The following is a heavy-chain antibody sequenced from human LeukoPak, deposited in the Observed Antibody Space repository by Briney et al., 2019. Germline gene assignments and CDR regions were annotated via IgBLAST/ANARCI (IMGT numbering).Heavy chain of an antibody. D-gene: IGHD3-22*01. CDR1: GYTFTSYG. CDR2: ISAYNGNT. V-gene: IGHV1-18*01. J-gene: IGHJ4*02. Sequence: ASVKVSCKASGYTFTSYGISWVRQAPGHGLEGMGWISAYNGNTNYAQKLQARVTMPTDTSTSTAYMELRSLRSDDTAVYYCARDLKTFYYYDSSGYPQDFDYWGQGTLVTVSS. CDR3: ARDLKTFYYYDSSGYPQDFDY.